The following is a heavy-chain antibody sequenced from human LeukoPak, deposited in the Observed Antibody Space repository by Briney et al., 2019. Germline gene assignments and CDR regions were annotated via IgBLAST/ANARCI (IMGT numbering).Heavy chain of an antibody. CDR3: ARSPGLGAMVRGVLYYFDY. Sequence: GASVKVSCKASGGTFSSYAISWVRQAPGQGLEWMGGIIPIFGTANYAQKFQGRVTITTDESTSTAYTELSSLRSEDTAVYYCARSPGLGAMVRGVLYYFDYWGQGTLVTVPS. V-gene: IGHV1-69*05. CDR1: GGTFSSYA. J-gene: IGHJ4*02. CDR2: IIPIFGTA. D-gene: IGHD3-10*01.